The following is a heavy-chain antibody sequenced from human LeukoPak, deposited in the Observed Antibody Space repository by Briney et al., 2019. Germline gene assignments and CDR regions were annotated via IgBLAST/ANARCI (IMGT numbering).Heavy chain of an antibody. Sequence: GGSLRLSCATSGFTFSKSWMSWVRQAPGKGLEWVAKIKQDGSEVKYVDSVEGRFTISRDNAERTLYLRMNSLRAEDTAVYYCARDMTETTGAIDYWGQGTLVTVSS. D-gene: IGHD1-20*01. CDR1: GFTFSKSW. CDR2: IKQDGSEV. J-gene: IGHJ4*02. CDR3: ARDMTETTGAIDY. V-gene: IGHV3-7*03.